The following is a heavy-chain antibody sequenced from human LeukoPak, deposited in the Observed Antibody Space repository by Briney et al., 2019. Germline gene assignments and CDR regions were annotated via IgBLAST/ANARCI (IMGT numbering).Heavy chain of an antibody. J-gene: IGHJ4*02. D-gene: IGHD5-18*01. V-gene: IGHV1-3*01. CDR1: GYTFTSYA. CDR3: ARESLEGEYSYGYREGYFDY. Sequence: ASVKVSCKASGYTFTSYAMHWVRQAPGQRLEWMGWINAGNGNTKYSQKLQGRVTITRDTSASTAYMELSSLRSEDTAVYYCARESLEGEYSYGYREGYFDYWGQGTLVTVSS. CDR2: INAGNGNT.